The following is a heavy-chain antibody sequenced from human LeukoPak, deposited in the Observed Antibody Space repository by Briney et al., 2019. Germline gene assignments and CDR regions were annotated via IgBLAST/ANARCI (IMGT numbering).Heavy chain of an antibody. CDR1: GFTFSSYS. Sequence: GGSLRLSCAASGFTFSSYSMNWVRQAPGKGLEWVSFISTSSSYIYYADSVKGRFTISRDNAKNSLFLQMNSLRAEDTAVYYCARGSSSWYYFDYWGQGTLVTVSS. CDR2: ISTSSSYI. CDR3: ARGSSSWYYFDY. D-gene: IGHD6-13*01. V-gene: IGHV3-21*01. J-gene: IGHJ4*02.